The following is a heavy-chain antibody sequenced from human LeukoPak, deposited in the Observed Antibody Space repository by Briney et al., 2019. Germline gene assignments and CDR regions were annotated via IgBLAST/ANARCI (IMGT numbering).Heavy chain of an antibody. CDR3: ARELGEALHYSDY. V-gene: IGHV3-53*01. CDR2: LYSYGTT. Sequence: GGSLRLSCAPSGLSVSSNFMSWVRQVPGKGLEWVATLYSYGTTYYADSVKGRFTISRDNSKNTLYLQMNSLRAEDTALYYCARELGEALHYSDYWGRGSLVTVSS. D-gene: IGHD2-21*01. J-gene: IGHJ4*02. CDR1: GLSVSSNF.